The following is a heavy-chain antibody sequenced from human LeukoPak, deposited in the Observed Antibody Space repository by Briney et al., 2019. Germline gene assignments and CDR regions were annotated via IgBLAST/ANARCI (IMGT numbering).Heavy chain of an antibody. D-gene: IGHD3-10*02. J-gene: IGHJ6*04. CDR1: GFTLSSSG. V-gene: IGHV3-48*04. Sequence: PGGSLRLSCAASGFTLSSSGMSWVRQAPGKGLEWVSYISSSGSTIYYADSVKGRFTISRDNAKNSLYLQMNSLRAEDTAVYYCAELGITMIGGVWGKGTTVTISS. CDR3: AELGITMIGGV. CDR2: ISSSGSTI.